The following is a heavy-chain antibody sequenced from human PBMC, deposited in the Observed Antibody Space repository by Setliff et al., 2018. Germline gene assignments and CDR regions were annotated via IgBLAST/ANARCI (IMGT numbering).Heavy chain of an antibody. V-gene: IGHV4-31*03. Sequence: PSETLSLTCNVSGDFISSGGYTWNWIRQHPEMGLEWIGYIFYNGNTFYNPSLQSRVTVSVDTSKNQFSLKLTSLNAADSAVYYCARALRSYGSPNWFDPWGPGTLVTVSS. CDR1: GDFISSGGYT. CDR2: IFYNGNT. D-gene: IGHD3-22*01. CDR3: ARALRSYGSPNWFDP. J-gene: IGHJ5*02.